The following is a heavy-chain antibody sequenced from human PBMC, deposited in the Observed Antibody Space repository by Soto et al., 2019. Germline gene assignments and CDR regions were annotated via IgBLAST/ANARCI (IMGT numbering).Heavy chain of an antibody. Sequence: PSETLSLTCAVYGGSFSTYYWSWIRQPPGKGLEWIGEINDSGSTNYNPSLKSRVTMSVDTSKNQFSLKLTSVTAADTAIYYCARFGHIVATILNSKPPTYSRPPMDVWGQGTTVTVSS. CDR3: ARFGHIVATILNSKPPTYSRPPMDV. V-gene: IGHV4-34*01. CDR2: INDSGST. D-gene: IGHD5-12*01. CDR1: GGSFSTYY. J-gene: IGHJ6*02.